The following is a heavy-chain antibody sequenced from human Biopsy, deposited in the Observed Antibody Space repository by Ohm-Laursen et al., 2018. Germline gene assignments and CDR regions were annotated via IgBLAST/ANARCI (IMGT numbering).Heavy chain of an antibody. Sequence: SLRLSCAASGFTFSTYWMTWVRQAPGKGLEWVSVINTSGGSTHYAVSVKGRFTISRDNSKNTLYLRMNSLRAEDTAVHYCAKPADSYGSEFYFDYWGQGTLVTVSS. V-gene: IGHV3-23*01. CDR1: GFTFSTYW. CDR3: AKPADSYGSEFYFDY. D-gene: IGHD4-17*01. CDR2: INTSGGST. J-gene: IGHJ4*02.